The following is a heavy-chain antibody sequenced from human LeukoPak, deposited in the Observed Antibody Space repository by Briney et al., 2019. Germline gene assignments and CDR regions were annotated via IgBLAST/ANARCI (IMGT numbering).Heavy chain of an antibody. CDR3: ARSGRGGAFDI. J-gene: IGHJ3*02. V-gene: IGHV3-74*01. CDR1: GFTFSSYW. D-gene: IGHD1-26*01. Sequence: GSLRLSCAASGFTFSSYWMHWVRQGPGKGLVWVSRIYSDGSRKNNADSVKGRFTISGVNAKNTLYLQMNSLRAEDTAVYYCARSGRGGAFDIWGQGTMVTVSS. CDR2: IYSDGSRK.